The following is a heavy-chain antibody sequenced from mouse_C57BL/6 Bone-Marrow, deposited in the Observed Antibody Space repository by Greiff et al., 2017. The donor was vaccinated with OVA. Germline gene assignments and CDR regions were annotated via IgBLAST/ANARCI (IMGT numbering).Heavy chain of an antibody. J-gene: IGHJ1*03. Sequence: VQLQQSGPGLVKPSQSLSLTCSVTGYSITSGYSWNWIRQFPGNKLEWMGYISYDGSNNYNPSLKNRISITRDTSKNQFFLKLNSVTTEDTATYYCARAPGRLWYFDVWGTGTTVTVSS. CDR2: ISYDGSN. CDR3: ARAPGRLWYFDV. CDR1: GYSITSGYS. V-gene: IGHV3-6*01.